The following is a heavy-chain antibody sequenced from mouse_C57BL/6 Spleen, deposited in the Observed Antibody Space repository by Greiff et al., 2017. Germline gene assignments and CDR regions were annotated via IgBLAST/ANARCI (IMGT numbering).Heavy chain of an antibody. J-gene: IGHJ4*01. D-gene: IGHD1-1*01. CDR2: IHPSSGYT. CDR1: GFTFTSYT. V-gene: IGHV1-4*01. CDR3: ARDPTTVVATYYAIDY. Sequence: VQLQQSGAELARPGASVKMSCKASGFTFTSYTMHWVKQRPGQGLEWIGYIHPSSGYTKYNQKFKYKATLTADKSSSTAYMQLSSLTSDDSAVYDCARDPTTVVATYYAIDYWGQGTSVTVSS.